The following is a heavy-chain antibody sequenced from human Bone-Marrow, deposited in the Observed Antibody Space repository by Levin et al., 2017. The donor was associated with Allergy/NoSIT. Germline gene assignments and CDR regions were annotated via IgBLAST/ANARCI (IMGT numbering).Heavy chain of an antibody. D-gene: IGHD6-19*01. Sequence: GESLKISCAASGFSLTNYAVSWVRQAPGKGLEYVSTISGSGTSTSYADSVKGRFTISRDTSKNTVYLQMNSLRDEDTALYYCTRGIVVAANFAYWGQGTLVTVSS. CDR3: TRGIVVAANFAY. V-gene: IGHV3-23*01. CDR2: ISGSGTST. CDR1: GFSLTNYA. J-gene: IGHJ4*02.